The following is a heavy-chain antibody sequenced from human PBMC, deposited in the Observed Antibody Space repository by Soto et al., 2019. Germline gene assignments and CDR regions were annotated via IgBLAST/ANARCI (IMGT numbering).Heavy chain of an antibody. Sequence: SETLSLTCAVSGCSIASGYYWAWIRQSPGKGLEWIGSICHAGSVYYNPSLAGRLTMSVDTSNQFSPTLRSVTAADTALYYCARNQPQRYCSGGTCRPAYGMDVWGQGTTVTVSS. V-gene: IGHV4-38-2*01. D-gene: IGHD2-15*01. CDR3: ARNQPQRYCSGGTCRPAYGMDV. CDR2: ICHAGSV. J-gene: IGHJ6*02. CDR1: GCSIASGYY.